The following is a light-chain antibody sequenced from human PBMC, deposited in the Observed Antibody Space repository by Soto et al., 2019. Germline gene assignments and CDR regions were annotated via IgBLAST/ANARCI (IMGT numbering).Light chain of an antibody. V-gene: IGLV2-14*01. CDR2: EVS. J-gene: IGLJ2*01. CDR3: SSYTSSSLVV. Sequence: QSALTQPASVSGSPGQSITISCTGTSSDVGGYNYVSWYQQHPGKAPKLMIYEVSNRPSGVSNRFSGSKPGNTASLTISGLQAEDEADYYCSSYTSSSLVVFGGGTKLTVL. CDR1: SSDVGGYNY.